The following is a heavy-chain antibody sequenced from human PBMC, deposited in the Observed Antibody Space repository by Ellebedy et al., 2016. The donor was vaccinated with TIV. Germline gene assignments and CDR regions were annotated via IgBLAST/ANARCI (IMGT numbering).Heavy chain of an antibody. Sequence: GESLKISCAASGFTFSDYYMSWIRQAPGKGLEWLSYINSRSNTIYYADSVKGRFSLSRDNAKSSLYLQMNGLRDDDTAVYYCARDRADYGDCDYWGQGTLVTVSS. CDR1: GFTFSDYY. J-gene: IGHJ4*02. V-gene: IGHV3-11*04. D-gene: IGHD4-17*01. CDR3: ARDRADYGDCDY. CDR2: INSRSNTI.